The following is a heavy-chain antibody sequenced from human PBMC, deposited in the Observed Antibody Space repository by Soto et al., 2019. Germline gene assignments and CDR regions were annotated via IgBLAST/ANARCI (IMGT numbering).Heavy chain of an antibody. Sequence: QEQLVQSGAEVKEPGASVKVSCKASGYTFINYHIHWVRQAPGQGLEWMAIINPMGGSTNYAQEFQGRVTLTSDTSTSTVYMELSSLRFEDTALFYCARDLAAGDLWGQGTLVTVSS. J-gene: IGHJ5*02. V-gene: IGHV1-46*01. CDR3: ARDLAAGDL. D-gene: IGHD6-13*01. CDR2: INPMGGST. CDR1: GYTFINYH.